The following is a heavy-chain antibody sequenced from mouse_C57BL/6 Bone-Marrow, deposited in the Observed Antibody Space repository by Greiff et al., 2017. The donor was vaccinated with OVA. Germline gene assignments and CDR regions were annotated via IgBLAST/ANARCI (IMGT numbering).Heavy chain of an antibody. D-gene: IGHD1-1*01. CDR2: ISSGGSYT. CDR3: ARHPITTVASYYFDY. CDR1: GFTFSSYG. V-gene: IGHV5-6*01. J-gene: IGHJ2*01. Sequence: EVQLVESGGDLVKPGGSLKLSCAASGFTFSSYGMSWVRQTPDKRLEWVATISSGGSYTYYPDSVKGRFTISRDNAKNTLYLQMSSLKSEDTAMYYCARHPITTVASYYFDYWGQGTTLTVSS.